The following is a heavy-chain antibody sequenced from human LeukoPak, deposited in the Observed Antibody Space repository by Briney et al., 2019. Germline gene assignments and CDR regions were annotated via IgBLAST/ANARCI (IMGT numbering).Heavy chain of an antibody. J-gene: IGHJ4*02. CDR2: IYYSGST. CDR1: GGSISSYY. D-gene: IGHD6-19*01. V-gene: IGHV4-59*01. Sequence: SETLSLTCTVSGGSISSYYWSWIRQPPGKGLEWIGYIYYSGSTNYNPSLKSRVTISVDTSKNQFSLKLSSVTAADTAVYYCARGAVAGGFDYWGQGTLVTVSS. CDR3: ARGAVAGGFDY.